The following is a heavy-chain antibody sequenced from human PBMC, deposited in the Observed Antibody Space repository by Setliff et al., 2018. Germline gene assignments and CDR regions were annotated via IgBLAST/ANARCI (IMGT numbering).Heavy chain of an antibody. V-gene: IGHV3-48*01. J-gene: IGHJ3*02. Sequence: GESLKISCAASGFTFSDYSMTWIRRAPGKGLEWVAYISGRSGTIYYADSLKDRFSISRDNDKSSLYLQMNSLRADDTAVYYCARDYAGRGHGFDIWGHGTLVTVS. D-gene: IGHD1-26*01. CDR3: ARDYAGRGHGFDI. CDR1: GFTFSDYS. CDR2: ISGRSGTI.